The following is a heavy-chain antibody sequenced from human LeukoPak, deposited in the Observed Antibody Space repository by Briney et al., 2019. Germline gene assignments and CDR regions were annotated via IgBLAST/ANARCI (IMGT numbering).Heavy chain of an antibody. Sequence: GGSLRLSCAASGFTFSSYWMSWVRQAPGKGLEWVANIKQDGREKYSVDSVKGRFTISRDNAKNSLYLQMNSLRAGDTAVYYCARGAITVKDAFDIWGQGTMVTVSS. CDR3: ARGAITVKDAFDI. D-gene: IGHD4-17*01. V-gene: IGHV3-7*01. CDR2: IKQDGREK. CDR1: GFTFSSYW. J-gene: IGHJ3*02.